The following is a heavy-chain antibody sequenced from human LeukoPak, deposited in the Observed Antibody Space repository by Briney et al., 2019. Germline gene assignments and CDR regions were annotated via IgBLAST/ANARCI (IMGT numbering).Heavy chain of an antibody. CDR3: ARPYYYDSRIDP. D-gene: IGHD3-22*01. Sequence: SQTLSLTCTVSGGSISSGDYYWSWICQPPGKGLEWIAYMYYSGSTYYNPSLKSRVTMSADTSKNQLSLELSSVTAADTAVYYCARPYYYDSRIDPWGQGILVTVSS. CDR2: MYYSGST. V-gene: IGHV4-30-4*01. CDR1: GGSISSGDYY. J-gene: IGHJ5*02.